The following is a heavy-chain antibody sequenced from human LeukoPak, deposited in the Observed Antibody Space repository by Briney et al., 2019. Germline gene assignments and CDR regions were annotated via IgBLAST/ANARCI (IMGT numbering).Heavy chain of an antibody. D-gene: IGHD3-3*01. CDR1: GGSISSYY. Sequence: PSETLSLTCTVSGGSISSYYWSWIRQPPGKGLEWIGYIYYSGNTNYNPSLKSRVTISVDTSKNQFSLKLSSVTAADTAVYYCARAYNDFWGGQYYYYMDVWGKGTTVTVSS. V-gene: IGHV4-59*01. CDR3: ARAYNDFWGGQYYYYMDV. J-gene: IGHJ6*03. CDR2: IYYSGNT.